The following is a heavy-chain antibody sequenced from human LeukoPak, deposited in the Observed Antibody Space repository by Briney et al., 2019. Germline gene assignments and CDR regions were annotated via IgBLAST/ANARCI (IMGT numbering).Heavy chain of an antibody. D-gene: IGHD4-23*01. Sequence: PSETLSLTCTVSGGSISSGSYYWSWIRQPAGKGLEWIGRIYTSGSTNYNPSLKSRVTISVDTSKNQFSLKLSSVTAADTAVYYCARFVYGGKYYYMDVWGKGTTVTVSS. CDR1: GGSISSGSYY. CDR2: IYTSGST. V-gene: IGHV4-61*02. CDR3: ARFVYGGKYYYMDV. J-gene: IGHJ6*03.